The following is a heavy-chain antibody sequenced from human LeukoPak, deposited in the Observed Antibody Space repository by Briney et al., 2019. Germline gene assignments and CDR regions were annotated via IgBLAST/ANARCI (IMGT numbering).Heavy chain of an antibody. CDR2: IKQDGSEK. D-gene: IGHD1-14*01. V-gene: IGHV3-7*01. Sequence: GGSLRLSCAASGFTFSSYWMSWVRQAPGKGLEWVANIKQDGSEKYYVDSVKGRFTISRDNAKNSLYLQMNSLRAEDTAVYYCAREIKADARATTRFFDYCGQGTLVTGSS. CDR1: GFTFSSYW. CDR3: AREIKADARATTRFFDY. J-gene: IGHJ4*02.